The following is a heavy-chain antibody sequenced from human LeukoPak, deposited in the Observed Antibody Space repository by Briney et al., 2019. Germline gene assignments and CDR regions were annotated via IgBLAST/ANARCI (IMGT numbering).Heavy chain of an antibody. J-gene: IGHJ4*02. D-gene: IGHD3-22*01. CDR1: GFTFSSYW. V-gene: IGHV3-7*03. CDR2: INKDGGEK. CDR3: AKTYDSSGYLFFDY. Sequence: HPGGSLRLSCAASGFTFSSYWMSWVRQAPGKGLEWVANINKDGGEKYYVDSVKGRFTISRDNSKNTLYLQMNSLRAEDTAVYYCAKTYDSSGYLFFDYWGQGTLVTVSS.